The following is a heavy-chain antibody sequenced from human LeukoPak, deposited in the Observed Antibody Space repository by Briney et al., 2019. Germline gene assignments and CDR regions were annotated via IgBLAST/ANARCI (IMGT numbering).Heavy chain of an antibody. Sequence: PSETLSLTCTVSGGPISGYYWSWIRQAPGKELEWIGYIFYSGNTRYNPSLKSRVTISIDTPKNQFSLKLSSVTAADSAVYYCARQSNDYSDYTFESWGQGTLVTVSS. D-gene: IGHD4-11*01. V-gene: IGHV4-59*08. CDR1: GGPISGYY. CDR2: IFYSGNT. CDR3: ARQSNDYSDYTFES. J-gene: IGHJ4*02.